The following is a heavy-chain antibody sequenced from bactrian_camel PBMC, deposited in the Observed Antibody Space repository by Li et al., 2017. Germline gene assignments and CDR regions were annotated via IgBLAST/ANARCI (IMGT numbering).Heavy chain of an antibody. CDR1: ASGYTSNSYC. J-gene: IGHJ6*01. D-gene: IGHD6*01. V-gene: IGHV3S26*01. Sequence: VQLVESGGGSVQPGGSLRLSCSASASGYTSNSYCMAWFRQAPGKEREGVAFIDRSGRTTYPDSVKGRFTISKDNAKNTLYLQMNSLRPEDTSMYYCAANSKRWYCHGADDFDYYGQGTQVTVS. CDR2: IDRSGRT. CDR3: AANSKRWYCHGADDFDY.